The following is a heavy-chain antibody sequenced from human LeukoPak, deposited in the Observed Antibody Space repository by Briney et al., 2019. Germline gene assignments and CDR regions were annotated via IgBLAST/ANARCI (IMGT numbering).Heavy chain of an antibody. J-gene: IGHJ6*02. V-gene: IGHV4-39*01. Sequence: SETLSLICTVSGGSISSSSYYRGWIRQPPGKGLEWIGSIYYSGSTYYNPSLKSRVTISVDTSKNQFSLKLSSVTAADTAVYYCASLGYSYGRYYYYGMDVWGQGTTVTVSS. D-gene: IGHD5-18*01. CDR1: GGSISSSSYY. CDR2: IYYSGST. CDR3: ASLGYSYGRYYYYGMDV.